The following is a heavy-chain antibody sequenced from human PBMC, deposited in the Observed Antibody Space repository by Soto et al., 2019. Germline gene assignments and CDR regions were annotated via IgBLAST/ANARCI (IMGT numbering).Heavy chain of an antibody. D-gene: IGHD1-20*01. Sequence: GGSLRLSFAASGFTFSSYVMHWVRQAPGKGLEWVAVISYDGSNKYYADSVKGRFTISRDNSKNTLSLQMNSLRGEDTAVYYCARMSGLQAAVYLYSYGMDFWCIETTFTGSS. V-gene: IGHV3-30*03. J-gene: IGHJ6*04. CDR2: ISYDGSNK. CDR3: ARMSGLQAAVYLYSYGMDF. CDR1: GFTFSSYV.